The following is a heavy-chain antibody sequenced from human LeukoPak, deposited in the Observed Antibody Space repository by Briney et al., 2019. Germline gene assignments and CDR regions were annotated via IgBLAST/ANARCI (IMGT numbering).Heavy chain of an antibody. CDR1: GGTISSGGYY. J-gene: IGHJ4*02. CDR3: ASEKQYSSGWWEENYFDY. CDR2: IYYSGST. V-gene: IGHV4-61*08. Sequence: SQTLSLTCMVSGGTISSGGYYWSWMRQPPGKGLEWFGYIYYSGSTNYHPFLKSRVTISVDTSKNQFSLKLSSVTAADTAMYYCASEKQYSSGWWEENYFDYWGQGTLVTVSS. D-gene: IGHD6-19*01.